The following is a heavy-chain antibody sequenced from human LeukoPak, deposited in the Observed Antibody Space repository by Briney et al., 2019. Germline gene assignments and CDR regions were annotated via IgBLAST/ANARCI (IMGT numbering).Heavy chain of an antibody. V-gene: IGHV1-18*01. D-gene: IGHD2-2*01. J-gene: IGHJ6*03. CDR1: GYTFTSYG. Sequence: ASVKVSCTASGYTFTSYGISWVRQAPGQGLEWMGWISAYNGNTNYAQTLQGRVTMTTDTSTSTAYMELGSLRSDDTAVYYCARGGTYCSSTSCYPFYYMDVWGKGTTVTVSS. CDR3: ARGGTYCSSTSCYPFYYMDV. CDR2: ISAYNGNT.